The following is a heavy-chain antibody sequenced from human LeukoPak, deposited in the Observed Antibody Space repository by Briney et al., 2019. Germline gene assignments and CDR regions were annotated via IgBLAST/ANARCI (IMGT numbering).Heavy chain of an antibody. CDR3: AKGVGTYYDFWSGYPPMDV. D-gene: IGHD3-3*01. V-gene: IGHV3-33*06. CDR1: GFTFSSYG. CDR2: IWYDGSNK. Sequence: GRSLRLSCAASGFTFSSYGMHWVRQAPGKGLESVAVIWYDGSNKYYADSVKGRFTISRDNSKNTLYLQMNSLRAEDMAVYYCAKGVGTYYDFWSGYPPMDVWGKGTTVTVSS. J-gene: IGHJ6*03.